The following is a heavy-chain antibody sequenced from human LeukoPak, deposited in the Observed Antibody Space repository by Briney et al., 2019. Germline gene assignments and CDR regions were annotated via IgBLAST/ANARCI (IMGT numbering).Heavy chain of an antibody. CDR3: ARGRVGQWLVGGYAFDI. D-gene: IGHD6-19*01. CDR1: GYTFTSYA. J-gene: IGHJ3*02. Sequence: ASVKVSCKASGYTFTSYAMNWVRQAPGQGLEWMGWINTNTGNPTYAQGFTGRFVFSLDTSVSTAYLQISSLKAEDTAVYYCARGRVGQWLVGGYAFDIWGQGTMVTVSS. V-gene: IGHV7-4-1*02. CDR2: INTNTGNP.